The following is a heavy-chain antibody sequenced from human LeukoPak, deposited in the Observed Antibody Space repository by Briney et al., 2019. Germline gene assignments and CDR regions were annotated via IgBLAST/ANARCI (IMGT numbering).Heavy chain of an antibody. J-gene: IGHJ5*02. CDR3: ARDCGGDCYQSPNWFDP. Sequence: ASVKVSCKASGYTFTCYGISWVRQAPGQGLEWMGWISAYNGNTNYAQKLQGRVTMTTDTSTSTAYMELRSLRSDDTAVYYCARDCGGDCYQSPNWFDPWGQGTLVTVSS. D-gene: IGHD2-21*02. CDR1: GYTFTCYG. V-gene: IGHV1-18*01. CDR2: ISAYNGNT.